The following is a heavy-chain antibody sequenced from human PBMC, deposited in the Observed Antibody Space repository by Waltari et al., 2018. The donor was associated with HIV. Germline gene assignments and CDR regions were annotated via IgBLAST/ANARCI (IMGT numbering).Heavy chain of an antibody. CDR3: ARVFRGTVNYFDSRLGH. CDR1: GDPCRDSS. CDR2: INPNSGGT. V-gene: IGHV1-2*02. D-gene: IGHD3-22*01. Sequence: QVQLVQSGAEVKKPGASVQVSCKASGDPCRDSSVPWVRQAPGQGLEWMGWINPNSGGTRYAEKFQGRVTMTRDTSISTAYMELSRLRFDDTAVYYCARVFRGTVNYFDSRLGHWGQGTLVTVSS. J-gene: IGHJ5*02.